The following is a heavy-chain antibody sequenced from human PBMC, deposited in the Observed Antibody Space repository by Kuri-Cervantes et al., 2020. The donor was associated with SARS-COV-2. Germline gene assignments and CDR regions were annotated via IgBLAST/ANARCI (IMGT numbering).Heavy chain of an antibody. J-gene: IGHJ4*02. V-gene: IGHV4-38-2*02. D-gene: IGHD3-22*01. CDR1: GYSISSGYY. Sequence: ESLKISCAVSGYSISSGYYWGWIRQPPGKGLEWIGSIYHSGSTYYNPSLKSRVTISVDTSKNQFSLKLSSVTAADTAVYYCARDRRGYYDSSGYYHELVYFDYWGQETLVTVSS. CDR3: ARDRRGYYDSSGYYHELVYFDY. CDR2: IYHSGST.